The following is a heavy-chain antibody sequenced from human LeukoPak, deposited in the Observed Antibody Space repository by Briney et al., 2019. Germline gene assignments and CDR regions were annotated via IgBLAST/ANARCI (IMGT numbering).Heavy chain of an antibody. CDR1: GFTFSSYE. Sequence: AGGSLRLSCAASGFTFSSYEMNWVRQAPGKGLEWVSYISSSGSTIYYADSVKGRFTISRDNAKNSLYLQMNSLRAEDTAVYYCARLRLRINWFDPWGQGTLVTVSS. J-gene: IGHJ5*02. D-gene: IGHD1-14*01. CDR2: ISSSGSTI. CDR3: ARLRLRINWFDP. V-gene: IGHV3-48*03.